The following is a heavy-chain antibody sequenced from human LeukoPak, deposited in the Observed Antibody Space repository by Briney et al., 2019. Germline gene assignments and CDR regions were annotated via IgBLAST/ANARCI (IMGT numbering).Heavy chain of an antibody. CDR1: GFTFSTCG. CDR2: IWYDGSNK. J-gene: IGHJ2*01. V-gene: IGHV3-33*01. Sequence: ARSLRLSCAASGFTFSTCGMHWVRQAQPPGLEREAVIWYDGSNKSYEDSVQSRRIISRDNSKNTLYLQMNSLRAEDTAVYYCARHYEILTDTEPGFDLWGRGTLVTVSS. CDR3: ARHYEILTDTEPGFDL. D-gene: IGHD3-9*01.